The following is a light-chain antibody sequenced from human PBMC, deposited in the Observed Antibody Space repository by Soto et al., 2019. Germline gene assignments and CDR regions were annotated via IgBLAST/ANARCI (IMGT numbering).Light chain of an antibody. J-gene: IGKJ1*01. V-gene: IGKV3-15*01. CDR2: GAS. CDR1: QSINSN. CDR3: QQYNTWLWT. Sequence: EIVMTQSPATLSVSPGERATLSCRASQSINSNLVWYQQKPGQAPRRLIYGASTRATGIPARFSGSGSGTEFTLTISSLQSEDFAVYYCQQYNTWLWTFGQGTKVEIK.